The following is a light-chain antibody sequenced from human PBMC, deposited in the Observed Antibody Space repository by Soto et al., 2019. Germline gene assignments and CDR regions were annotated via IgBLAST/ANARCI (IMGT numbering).Light chain of an antibody. CDR1: QSVLSSSNNKNF. CDR3: QQYYETPYT. J-gene: IGKJ2*01. Sequence: IVMTQSPDSLAVSLGERATINCKSSQSVLSSSNNKNFLAWYHQKPGQPPKLLIYWASARESGVPDRFSGSGSGTDFTLTISSLQAEDVAVYYCQQYYETPYTFGQGTKLEI. CDR2: WAS. V-gene: IGKV4-1*01.